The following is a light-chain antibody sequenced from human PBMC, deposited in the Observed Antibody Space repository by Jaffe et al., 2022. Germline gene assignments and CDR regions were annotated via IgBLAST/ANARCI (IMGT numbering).Light chain of an antibody. V-gene: IGKV2-28*01. Sequence: DIVMTQSPLSLPVTPGEPASISCRSSQSLLHSNGYNYLDWYLQKPGQSPQLLIYLGSNRASGVPDRFSGSGSGTDFTLKISRVEAEDVGVYYCMQALQTWALTFGGGTKVEIK. CDR3: MQALQTWALT. CDR2: LGS. CDR1: QSLLHSNGYNY. J-gene: IGKJ4*01.